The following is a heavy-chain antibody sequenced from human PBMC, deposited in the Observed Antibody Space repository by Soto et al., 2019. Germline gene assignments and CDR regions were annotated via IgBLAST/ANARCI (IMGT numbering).Heavy chain of an antibody. V-gene: IGHV3-21*01. J-gene: IGHJ4*02. CDR1: GFTFSSYS. CDR2: ISSSSSYI. CDR3: ARDLPIVATIYDY. D-gene: IGHD5-12*01. Sequence: LRLSCAASGFTFSSYSMNWVRQAPGKGLEWVSSISSSSSYIYYADSVKGRFTISRDNAKNSLYLQMNSLRAEDTAVYYCARDLPIVATIYDYWGQGTLVTVSS.